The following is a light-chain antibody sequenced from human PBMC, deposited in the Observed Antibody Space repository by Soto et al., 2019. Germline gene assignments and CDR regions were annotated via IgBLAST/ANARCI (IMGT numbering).Light chain of an antibody. CDR1: SGDLGDYNF. J-gene: IGLJ3*02. CDR3: CSYAGSYTWV. CDR2: DVS. Sequence: QSALTQSASVSGSPGQSITISCTGTSGDLGDYNFVSWYQQQAGKAPKLIIYDVSKRPSGVPDRFSGSKSGNTASLTISGLQAEDEADYYCCSYAGSYTWVFGGGTKVTVL. V-gene: IGLV2-11*01.